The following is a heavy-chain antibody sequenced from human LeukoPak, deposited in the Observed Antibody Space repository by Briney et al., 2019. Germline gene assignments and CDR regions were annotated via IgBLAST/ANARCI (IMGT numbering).Heavy chain of an antibody. CDR2: ISWNSGSI. Sequence: GGSLRLSCAASGFTFDDYAMHWVRQAPGKGLEWVSGISWNSGSIGYADSVKGRFTISRDNAKNSLYLQMNSLRAEDTALYYCAKEYYSAGFGYWGQGTLVTVSS. D-gene: IGHD2-15*01. J-gene: IGHJ4*02. CDR3: AKEYYSAGFGY. CDR1: GFTFDDYA. V-gene: IGHV3-9*01.